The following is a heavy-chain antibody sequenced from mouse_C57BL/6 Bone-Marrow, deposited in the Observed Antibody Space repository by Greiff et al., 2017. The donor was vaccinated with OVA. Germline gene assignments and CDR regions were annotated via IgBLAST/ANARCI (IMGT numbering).Heavy chain of an antibody. CDR1: GFNIKDDY. CDR3: TSYGNFDY. Sequence: EVQLQQSGAELVRPGASVKLSCTASGFNIKDDYMHWVKQRPEQGLEWIGWIDPENGDTEYASKFQGKATITAETFSNTAYLQLSSLTSEDTAVYYCTSYGNFDYWGQGTTLTVSS. CDR2: IDPENGDT. V-gene: IGHV14-4*01. D-gene: IGHD2-1*01. J-gene: IGHJ2*01.